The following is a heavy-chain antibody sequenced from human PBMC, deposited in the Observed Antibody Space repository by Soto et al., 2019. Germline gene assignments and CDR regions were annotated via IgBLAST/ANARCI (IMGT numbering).Heavy chain of an antibody. CDR2: IYYSGST. CDR1: GGSINSGDYY. CDR3: ARLYTGYEDFDY. D-gene: IGHD5-12*01. V-gene: IGHV4-30-4*01. Sequence: PSETLSLTCSVSGGSINSGDYYWSWIRQSPGKGLEWIGYIYYSGSTYYNPSLKSRSTISIDTSKNQFFLDVDSVTAADTAVYYCARLYTGYEDFDYWGQGTMVTVSS. J-gene: IGHJ4*02.